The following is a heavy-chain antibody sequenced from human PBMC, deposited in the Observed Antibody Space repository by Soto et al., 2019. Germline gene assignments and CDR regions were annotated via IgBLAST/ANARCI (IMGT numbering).Heavy chain of an antibody. CDR2: IDWDDDK. D-gene: IGHD2-2*01. J-gene: IGHJ4*02. CDR3: ARILGPAASYYFDY. V-gene: IGHV2-70*01. Sequence: SGPTLVNPTQTLTLTCTFSGFSLSTSGMCVSWIRQPPGKALEWLALIDWDDDKYYSTSLKTRLTISKDTSKNQVVLTMTNMDPVDTATYYCARILGPAASYYFDYWGQGTLGTVSS. CDR1: GFSLSTSGMC.